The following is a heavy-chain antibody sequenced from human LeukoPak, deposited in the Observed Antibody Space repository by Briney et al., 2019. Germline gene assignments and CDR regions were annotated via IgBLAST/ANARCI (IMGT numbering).Heavy chain of an antibody. CDR1: GFSFSSYS. Sequence: PGGSLRLSCAASGFSFSSYSMKWVRQAPGKGLEWVSYISSSSTIKYYADSVKGRFTVSRDNAKNSLYLQMNSLRAEDTAVYYCASASWNWNYPNYMDVWGKGTTVTVSS. V-gene: IGHV3-48*01. CDR2: ISSSSTIK. D-gene: IGHD1-7*01. J-gene: IGHJ6*03. CDR3: ASASWNWNYPNYMDV.